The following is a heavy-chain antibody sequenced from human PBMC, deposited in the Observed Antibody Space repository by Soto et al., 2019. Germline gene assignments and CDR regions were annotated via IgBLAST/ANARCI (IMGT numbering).Heavy chain of an antibody. D-gene: IGHD1-26*01. J-gene: IGHJ4*02. Sequence: ASVKVSCKASGYTFSNYDINWVRQATGQGLEWLGWMNPSSGYTGYAQKFQGRVTMTGDTSISTAYMELSSLTSADTAVYYCARFVRHQLPTIDYWGQGALVTVSS. CDR3: ARFVRHQLPTIDY. V-gene: IGHV1-8*01. CDR1: GYTFSNYD. CDR2: MNPSSGYT.